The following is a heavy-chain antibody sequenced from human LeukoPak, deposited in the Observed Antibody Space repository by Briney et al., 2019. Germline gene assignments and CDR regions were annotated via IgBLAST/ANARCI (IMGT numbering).Heavy chain of an antibody. CDR2: INPSGGST. J-gene: IGHJ4*02. CDR3: AKDQHYYDGSGYRLDY. V-gene: IGHV1-46*01. D-gene: IGHD3-22*01. CDR1: GYTFTSYY. Sequence: ASVKVSCTASGYTFTSYYMHWVRQAPGQGLEWVGIINPSGGSTSYAQKFQGRVTMTRDTSTSTVYMELSSLRSEDTAVYYCAKDQHYYDGSGYRLDYWGQGTLVTVSS.